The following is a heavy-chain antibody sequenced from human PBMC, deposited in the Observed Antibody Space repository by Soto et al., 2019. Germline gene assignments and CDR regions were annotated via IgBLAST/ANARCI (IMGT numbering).Heavy chain of an antibody. CDR1: GFTFSSYA. J-gene: IGHJ6*02. V-gene: IGHV3-23*01. CDR3: ARDKQQLDWELLYYYYGMDV. D-gene: IGHD6-13*01. CDR2: ISGSGGST. Sequence: GGSLRLSCAASGFTFSSYAMTWVGQAPGKGLEWVSAISGSGGSTYYADSVKGRFTISRDNSKNTLYLQMNSLRAEDTAVYYCARDKQQLDWELLYYYYGMDVWGQGTTVTVSS.